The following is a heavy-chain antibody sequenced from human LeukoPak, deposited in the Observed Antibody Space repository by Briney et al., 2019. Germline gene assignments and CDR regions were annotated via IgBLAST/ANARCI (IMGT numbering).Heavy chain of an antibody. CDR2: INPNSGGT. CDR1: GDTCTGYY. J-gene: IGHJ6*03. D-gene: IGHD1-1*01. V-gene: IGHV1-2*02. Sequence: ASVTVSCKASGDTCTGYYMHWVRQAPGQGLEWMGWINPNSGGTNYAQKFQGRVTMTRDTSISTAYMELSRLRSDDTAVYYCARTSRSRPRFYMDVWGKGTTVTVSS. CDR3: ARTSRSRPRFYMDV.